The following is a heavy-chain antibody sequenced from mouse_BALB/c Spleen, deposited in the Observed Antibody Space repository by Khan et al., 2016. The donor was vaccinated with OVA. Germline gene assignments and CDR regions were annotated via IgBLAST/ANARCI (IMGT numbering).Heavy chain of an antibody. D-gene: IGHD2-14*01. CDR3: ARETYYRYEGGTYYFDY. CDR2: IWAGGST. V-gene: IGHV2-9*02. J-gene: IGHJ2*01. Sequence: VQLQESGPGLVAPSQSLSITCTVSGFSLTNYGVHWVRQPPGKGLEWLGVIWAGGSTKYNSALMSRLTISKDNSKSHVFLKMNSLQTDDTAMYYCARETYYRYEGGTYYFDYWGQGTTLTVSS. CDR1: GFSLTNYG.